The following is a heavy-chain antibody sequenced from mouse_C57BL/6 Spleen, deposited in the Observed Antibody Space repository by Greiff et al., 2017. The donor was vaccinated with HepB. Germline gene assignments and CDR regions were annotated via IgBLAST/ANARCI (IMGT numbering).Heavy chain of an antibody. D-gene: IGHD4-1*01. CDR3: ARWNWEEDAMDY. CDR1: GYTFTSYW. V-gene: IGHV1-72*01. CDR2: IDPNRGGT. Sequence: QVQLQQPGAELVKPGASVKLSCKASGYTFTSYWMHWVTQRPGRGLEWIGRIDPNRGGTKYNEKFKSKSTLTVDKPSSTAYMQLSILTSEDSAVYYCARWNWEEDAMDYWGQGTSVTVSS. J-gene: IGHJ4*01.